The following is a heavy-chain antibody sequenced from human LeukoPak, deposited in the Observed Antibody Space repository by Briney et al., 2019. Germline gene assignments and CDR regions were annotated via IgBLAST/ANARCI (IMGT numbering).Heavy chain of an antibody. CDR1: GGTFSSYA. D-gene: IGHD3-9*01. CDR3: ARDPIDDILTGYFPSEGFDY. V-gene: IGHV1-69*05. J-gene: IGHJ4*02. Sequence: ASVKVSCKASGGTFSSYAISWVRQAPGQGLAWMGRIIPIFGTANYAQKIQGRVTITTDESTSTAYMELSSLRSEDTAVYYCARDPIDDILTGYFPSEGFDYWGQGTLVTVSS. CDR2: IIPIFGTA.